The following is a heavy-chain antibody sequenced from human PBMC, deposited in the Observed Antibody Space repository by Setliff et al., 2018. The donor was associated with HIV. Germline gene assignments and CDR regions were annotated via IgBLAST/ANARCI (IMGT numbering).Heavy chain of an antibody. CDR2: LYVSGDT. CDR1: AWSLSSYY. D-gene: IGHD2-2*01. V-gene: IGHV4-59*10. J-gene: IGHJ6*03. CDR3: ARVGASGVASSMDYHYYMDV. Sequence: PSETLSLTCGVDAWSLSSYYWSWVRQPAGKGLEWIGRLYVSGDTNYNPSLKSRVTMSLDTSRTQFSLKLRSVTAADTAVYYCARVGASGVASSMDYHYYMDVWGKGTSVTVSS.